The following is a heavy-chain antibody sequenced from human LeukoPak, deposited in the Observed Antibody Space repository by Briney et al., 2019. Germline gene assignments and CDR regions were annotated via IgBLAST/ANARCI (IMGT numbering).Heavy chain of an antibody. CDR1: GYTFTSYY. V-gene: IGHV1-46*01. Sequence: ASVKVSCKASGYTFTSYYMHWVRQAPGQGLEWMGIINPSGGSTSYAQKFQGRVTMTRDTSTSTVYMELSSLRSEDTAVYYCAREGRLERGYYDSSGYYDYWGQGTLVTVSS. J-gene: IGHJ4*02. CDR2: INPSGGST. D-gene: IGHD3-22*01. CDR3: AREGRLERGYYDSSGYYDY.